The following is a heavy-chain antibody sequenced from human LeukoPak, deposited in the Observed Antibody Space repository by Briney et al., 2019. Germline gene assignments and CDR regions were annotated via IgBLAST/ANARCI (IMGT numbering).Heavy chain of an antibody. CDR3: ARAYSSSWYSSGHYFDY. CDR1: GFTFSSYG. J-gene: IGHJ4*02. D-gene: IGHD6-13*01. Sequence: QPGRSLRLSCAASGFTFSSYGMHWVRQAPGKGLEWVAVIWYDGSNKYYAASVKGRFTISRDNSKNTLYLQMNSLRAEDTAVYYCARAYSSSWYSSGHYFDYWGQGTLVTVSS. V-gene: IGHV3-33*01. CDR2: IWYDGSNK.